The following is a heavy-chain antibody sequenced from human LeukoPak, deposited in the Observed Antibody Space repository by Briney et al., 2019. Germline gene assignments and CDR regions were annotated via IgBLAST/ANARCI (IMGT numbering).Heavy chain of an antibody. D-gene: IGHD7-27*01. CDR3: ARDLAWGAFDY. CDR1: GFTFSTNS. J-gene: IGHJ4*02. CDR2: ISPRGGGT. V-gene: IGHV3-23*01. Sequence: GGSLRLSCTVSGFTFSTNSMSWVRQAPGKGLEWLSGISPRGGGTYYADSVKGRFTISRDDSKNTLSLQMNSLTVEDTAVYYCARDLAWGAFDYWGQGTLVTVSS.